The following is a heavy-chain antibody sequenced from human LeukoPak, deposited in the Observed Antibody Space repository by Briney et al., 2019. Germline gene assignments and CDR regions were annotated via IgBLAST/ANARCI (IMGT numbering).Heavy chain of an antibody. V-gene: IGHV3-48*02. J-gene: IGHJ5*02. CDR1: GFTFSSYS. D-gene: IGHD1-26*01. Sequence: PGGSLTLSCAASGFTFSSYSMNWVRQAPGKGREWVSYISSSSSTIYYADSVKGRFTISRDNAKNSLYLQMNSLRDEDTAVYYCARDRSNTTRWSGWFDPWGQGTLVTVSS. CDR3: ARDRSNTTRWSGWFDP. CDR2: ISSSSSTI.